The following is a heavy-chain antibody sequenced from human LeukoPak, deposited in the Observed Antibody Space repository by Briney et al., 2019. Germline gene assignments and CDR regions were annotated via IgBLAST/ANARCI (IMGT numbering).Heavy chain of an antibody. D-gene: IGHD3-10*01. J-gene: IGHJ5*02. Sequence: SVKVSCKASGGTFSRHAVTWVRQTPGQGLEWMGGIIAILDTTKYAQKFQGRVTITADRSTSTVYMELSGLTSEDTAVYYCAGDRAVWYYGSGTYEWFDPWGQGTLVTVSS. V-gene: IGHV1-69*10. CDR3: AGDRAVWYYGSGTYEWFDP. CDR1: GGTFSRHA. CDR2: IIAILDTT.